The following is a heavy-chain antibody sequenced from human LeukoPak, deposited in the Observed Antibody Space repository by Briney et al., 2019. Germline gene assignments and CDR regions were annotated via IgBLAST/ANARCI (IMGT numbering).Heavy chain of an antibody. CDR1: GYSFTSYW. J-gene: IGHJ4*02. D-gene: IGHD3-9*01. V-gene: IGHV5-51*01. CDR2: IYPGDSDT. CDR3: ARLGRYFGTPRSFDY. Sequence: GESLKISCKGSGYSFTSYWIGWVRQMPGKGLEWMGIIYPGDSDTRYSPSFQGQVTISADKSITTAYLQWSSLKASDTAMYYCARLGRYFGTPRSFDYWGQGTLVTVSS.